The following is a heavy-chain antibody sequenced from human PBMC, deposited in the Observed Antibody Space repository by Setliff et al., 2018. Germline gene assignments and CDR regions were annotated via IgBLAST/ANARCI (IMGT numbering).Heavy chain of an antibody. CDR1: GGTFSSYA. CDR2: IIPIFGTA. CDR3: ARVVTGTTPFFDI. V-gene: IGHV1-69*13. J-gene: IGHJ3*02. Sequence: SVKVSCKASGGTFSSYAISWVRQAPGQGLEWMGGIIPIFGTANYAQKFQGRVTITADESTSTAYMELSSLRSEDTAVYYCARVVTGTTPFFDIWGQGAMVTVSS. D-gene: IGHD1-7*01.